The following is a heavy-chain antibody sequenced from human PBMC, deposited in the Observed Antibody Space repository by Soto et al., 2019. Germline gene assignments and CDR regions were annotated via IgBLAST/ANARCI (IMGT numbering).Heavy chain of an antibody. CDR2: ISGSGGST. J-gene: IGHJ4*02. Sequence: EVQLLESGGGLVQPGGSLRLSCAASGFTFSSYAMSWVRQAPGKGLEWVSAISGSGGSTYDADSVKGRFTIARDNSKNTLYLQMNSLRAEDTAVYYCAKALHSSSSGYFDYWGQGTLVTVSS. D-gene: IGHD6-6*01. CDR1: GFTFSSYA. CDR3: AKALHSSSSGYFDY. V-gene: IGHV3-23*01.